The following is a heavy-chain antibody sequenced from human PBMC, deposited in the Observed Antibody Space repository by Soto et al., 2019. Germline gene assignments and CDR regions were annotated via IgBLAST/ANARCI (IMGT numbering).Heavy chain of an antibody. Sequence: QLLESGPGLVKPSETLSLTCTVSGGSISSSSYYWGWIRQPPGKGLEWIGSIYYSGSTYYNPSLKSRVTISVDTSKNQFSLKLSSVTAADTAVYYCATRYPAMVRGVDFDYWGQGTLVTVSS. CDR1: GGSISSSSYY. V-gene: IGHV4-39*01. J-gene: IGHJ4*02. D-gene: IGHD3-10*01. CDR2: IYYSGST. CDR3: ATRYPAMVRGVDFDY.